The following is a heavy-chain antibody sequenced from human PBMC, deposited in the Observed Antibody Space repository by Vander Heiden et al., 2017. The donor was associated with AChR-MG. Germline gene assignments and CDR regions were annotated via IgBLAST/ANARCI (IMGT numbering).Heavy chain of an antibody. D-gene: IGHD3-22*01. Sequence: VQLVESGVGLVQSGGSLSLSCAASGCTFRSHWMSWARQAPGKGLEWVANIKQDGSEKYYVDSVKGRFTISRDNAKNSLYLQMNSLRAEDTAVYYCARDMVAANYYDSSGYRGSAFDIWGQGTMVTVSS. CDR1: GCTFRSHW. CDR2: IKQDGSEK. V-gene: IGHV3-7*01. J-gene: IGHJ3*02. CDR3: ARDMVAANYYDSSGYRGSAFDI.